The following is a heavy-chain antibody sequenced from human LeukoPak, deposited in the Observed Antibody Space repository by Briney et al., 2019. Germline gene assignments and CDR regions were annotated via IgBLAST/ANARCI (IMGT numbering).Heavy chain of an antibody. CDR3: AKGAEWELRTHFVY. CDR2: ISYDGSNK. D-gene: IGHD1-26*01. J-gene: IGHJ4*02. V-gene: IGHV3-30*18. CDR1: GFTFSSYG. Sequence: GRSLRLSCAASGFTFSSYGMHWVRAAPGKGLEWVAVISYDGSNKYCADSVKGRFTISRDNSKNTLYLQMNSLRAEDTAVYYCAKGAEWELRTHFVYWGQGTLVTVSS.